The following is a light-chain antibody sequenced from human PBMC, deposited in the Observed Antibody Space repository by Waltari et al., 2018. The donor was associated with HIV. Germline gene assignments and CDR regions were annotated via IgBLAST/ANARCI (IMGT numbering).Light chain of an antibody. Sequence: SSNLTQDASVSVALGQTVRITCQGDSLRSYYASWYQQKPGQAPVVVFFGRNNRPSGIPDRFSGASSGNTASLTITGAQAEEEADYYCHSRDSSGYHVVFGGGTKVTVL. CDR1: SLRSYY. V-gene: IGLV3-19*01. CDR3: HSRDSSGYHVV. J-gene: IGLJ2*01. CDR2: GRN.